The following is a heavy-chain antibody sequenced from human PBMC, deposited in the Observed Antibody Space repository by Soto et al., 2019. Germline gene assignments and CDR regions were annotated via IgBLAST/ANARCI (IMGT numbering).Heavy chain of an antibody. CDR1: GFTFSKYW. Sequence: DLVESGGGLVQPGGSLRLSCAASGFTFSKYWFHWVRQAPGKGLMWVSRIDPYDTGITYADSVKGRSTISRDNARNTLYLQMDSLTAEDTAVYYGARDMTGADDYLGQGTLVTVSS. CDR2: IDPYDTGI. J-gene: IGHJ4*02. CDR3: ARDMTGADDY. V-gene: IGHV3-74*01. D-gene: IGHD3-9*01.